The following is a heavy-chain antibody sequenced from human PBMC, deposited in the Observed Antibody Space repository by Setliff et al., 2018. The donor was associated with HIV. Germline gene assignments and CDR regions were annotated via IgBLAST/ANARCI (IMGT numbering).Heavy chain of an antibody. D-gene: IGHD3-22*01. V-gene: IGHV2-26*01. J-gene: IGHJ4*02. CDR3: ARLMKTYYYDTSGYYAPWGNFDH. Sequence: SGPTLVNPTETLTLTCTVSGFSLSNTRMGVSWIRQPPGKALEWLTHIFSDDEKSYSTSLKSRLTISKDTSKSQVVLTMTNLDPVDTATYYCARLMKTYYYDTSGYYAPWGNFDHWGQGALVTVSS. CDR1: GFSLSNTRMG. CDR2: IFSDDEK.